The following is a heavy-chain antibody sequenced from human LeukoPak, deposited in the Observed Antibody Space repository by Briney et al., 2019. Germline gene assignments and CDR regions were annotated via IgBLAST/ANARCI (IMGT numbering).Heavy chain of an antibody. CDR1: GGSISSGSYY. V-gene: IGHV4-61*02. Sequence: ASQTLSLTCTVSGGSISSGSYYWSWIRQPAGKGLEWIGRIYTSGSTNYNPSLKSRVTISVDTSENQFSLKLSSVTAADTAVYYCARGGNSYLYYYMDVWGKGTTVTVSS. D-gene: IGHD4-23*01. J-gene: IGHJ6*03. CDR3: ARGGNSYLYYYMDV. CDR2: IYTSGST.